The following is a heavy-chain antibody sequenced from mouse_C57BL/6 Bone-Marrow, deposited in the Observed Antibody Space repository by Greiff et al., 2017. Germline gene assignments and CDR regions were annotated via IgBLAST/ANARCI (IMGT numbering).Heavy chain of an antibody. CDR2: IYYSGTI. CDR3: ARFSYGNHWYFDV. J-gene: IGHJ1*03. CDR1: GISITTGNYR. V-gene: IGHV3-5*01. D-gene: IGHD2-1*01. Sequence: EVQLVESGPGLVKPSQTVFLTCTVTGISITTGNYRWSWIRQFPGNKLEWIGYIYYSGTITYNPSLTSRTTITSDTPKYQFFLAMNSLTAEDTATDDCARFSYGNHWYFDVWGTGTTVTVSS.